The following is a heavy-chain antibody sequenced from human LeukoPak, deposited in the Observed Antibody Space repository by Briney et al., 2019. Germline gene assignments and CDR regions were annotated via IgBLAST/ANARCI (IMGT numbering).Heavy chain of an antibody. CDR3: ARVFYSYMDV. V-gene: IGHV3-66*01. D-gene: IGHD2/OR15-2a*01. CDR2: IYSGGST. J-gene: IGHJ6*03. CDR1: GFTFSSYW. Sequence: PGGSLRLSCAASGFTFSSYWMSWVRQAPGKGLEWVSVIYSGGSTYYADSVKGRFTISRDNSKNTLYLQMNSLRAEDTAVYYCARVFYSYMDVWGKGTTVTISS.